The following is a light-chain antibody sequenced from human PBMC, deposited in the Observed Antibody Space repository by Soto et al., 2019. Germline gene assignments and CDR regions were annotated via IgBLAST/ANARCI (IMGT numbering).Light chain of an antibody. CDR3: QQYYHWYT. CDR1: QSLRIK. V-gene: IGKV3-15*01. Sequence: EIVMTQSPATLSVSPGERVTLSCRASQSLRIKLAWYQHKPGQPPRLLIYDASTRAAGTPARFSGSGSGTEFTLAITSLQSEDFAVYYWQQYYHWYTCGQGTKLEIK. CDR2: DAS. J-gene: IGKJ2*01.